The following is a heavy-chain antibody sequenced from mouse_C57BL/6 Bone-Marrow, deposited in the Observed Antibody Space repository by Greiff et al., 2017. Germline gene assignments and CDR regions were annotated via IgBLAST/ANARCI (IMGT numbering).Heavy chain of an antibody. CDR1: GYTFTSYG. CDR3: ARAPQFYYGSSSFAY. J-gene: IGHJ3*01. CDR2: IYIGNGYT. V-gene: IGHV1-58*01. D-gene: IGHD1-1*01. Sequence: SGAELVRPGSSVKMSCKTSGYTFTSYGINWVKQRPGQGLEWIGYIYIGNGYTEYNEKFKGKATLTSDRSSSTAYMQLSSLTSEDSAIYFCARAPQFYYGSSSFAYWGQGTLVTVSA.